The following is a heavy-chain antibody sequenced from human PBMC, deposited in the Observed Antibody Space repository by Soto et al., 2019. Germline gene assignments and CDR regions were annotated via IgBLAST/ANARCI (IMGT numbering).Heavy chain of an antibody. CDR1: GGSISSSSYY. Sequence: SETLSLTCTVSGGSISSSSYYWGWIRQPPGKGLEWIGSIYYSGSTYYNPSLKSRVTISVDTSKNQFSRKLISVTAADTAVYYCARSSAFSSWYYDAFDIWGQGTMVTVSS. CDR2: IYYSGST. D-gene: IGHD6-13*01. J-gene: IGHJ3*02. CDR3: ARSSAFSSWYYDAFDI. V-gene: IGHV4-39*01.